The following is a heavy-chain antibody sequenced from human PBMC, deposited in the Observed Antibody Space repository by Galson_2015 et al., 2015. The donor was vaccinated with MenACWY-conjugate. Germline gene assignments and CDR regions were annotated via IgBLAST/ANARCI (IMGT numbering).Heavy chain of an antibody. D-gene: IGHD2-8*01. J-gene: IGHJ5*02. CDR1: EFTLSSYW. Sequence: SLRLSCAASEFTLSSYWMHWVRQAPGKGLVWVSRINNDGSNTNYAESVKGRFTISRDNAKNTLYLQMNSLGAEDTAVYYCTRGNGVFGRFDPWGQGALVTVSS. CDR3: TRGNGVFGRFDP. V-gene: IGHV3-74*01. CDR2: INNDGSNT.